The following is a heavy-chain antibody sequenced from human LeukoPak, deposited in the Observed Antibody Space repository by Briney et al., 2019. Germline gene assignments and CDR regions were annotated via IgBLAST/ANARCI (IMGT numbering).Heavy chain of an antibody. D-gene: IGHD3-22*01. V-gene: IGHV1-18*01. Sequence: RASVKVSYKATSRISWVRQAPGQGLEWMGWIGSYGGDTYYAQKFQGRVTVTTDTSTSTVYMELRSLRSDDTAVYYCARDLWNFYDDSGYYRDFDSWGQGTLVTVSS. J-gene: IGHJ5*01. CDR2: IGSYGGDT. CDR3: ARDLWNFYDDSGYYRDFDS. CDR1: TSR.